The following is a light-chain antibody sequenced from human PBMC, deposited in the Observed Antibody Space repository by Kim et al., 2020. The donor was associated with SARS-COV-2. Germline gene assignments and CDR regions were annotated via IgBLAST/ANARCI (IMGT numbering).Light chain of an antibody. V-gene: IGKV1-5*01. J-gene: IGKJ2*01. Sequence: DIQMTQSPSTLSASVGDRVTITCRPSQSISDYLAWYQQKPGKAPQLLMYAASTLESGVPSRFSGGGSATEFTLTISSLQPDDFAIYYCQQYNSYPFTFGQGTKLEI. CDR3: QQYNSYPFT. CDR2: AAS. CDR1: QSISDY.